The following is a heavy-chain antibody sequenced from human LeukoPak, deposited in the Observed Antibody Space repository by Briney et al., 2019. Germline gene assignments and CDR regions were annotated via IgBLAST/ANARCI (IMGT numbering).Heavy chain of an antibody. D-gene: IGHD6-6*01. CDR2: IKSKTDGGTT. CDR3: TLVPDYYYYGMDV. CDR1: GFTFSNAW. V-gene: IGHV3-15*01. Sequence: GGSLRLSCAASGFTFSNAWMSWVRQAPGKGLEWVGRIKSKTDGGTTDYAAPVKGRFTISRDDSKNTLYLQMNSLKTEDTAVYYCTLVPDYYYYGMDVWGQGTTVTVSS. J-gene: IGHJ6*02.